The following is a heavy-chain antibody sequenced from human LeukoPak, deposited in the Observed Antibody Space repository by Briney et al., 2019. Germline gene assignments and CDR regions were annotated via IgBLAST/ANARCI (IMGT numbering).Heavy chain of an antibody. CDR3: GRDWGYCRSTSCYTFDY. D-gene: IGHD2-2*02. CDR1: GFIFSNYG. CDR2: IRSDGSHE. V-gene: IGHV3-30*02. J-gene: IGHJ4*02. Sequence: GGSLRLSCAASGFIFSNYGMHWVRQAPGKGLEWVAFIRSDGSHEFYADSVKGRFTISRDNFRNTLYLQMRSLSYEDTAVYYCGRDWGYCRSTSCYTFDYWGQGTLVTASS.